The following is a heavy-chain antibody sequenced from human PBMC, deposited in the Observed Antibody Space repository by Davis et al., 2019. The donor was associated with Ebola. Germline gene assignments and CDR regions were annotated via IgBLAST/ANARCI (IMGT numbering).Heavy chain of an antibody. CDR3: VGGYNFDY. D-gene: IGHD3-16*02. CDR2: ISYIGST. V-gene: IGHV4-59*12. Sequence: MPSETLSLTCTVSGGSINSFYWSWLRQPPGKGLEWIGYISYIGSTNYNPSLKSRVSISVDTPQNQVALKLSSVTAADTATYHCVGGYNFDYWGQGVQVIVSS. J-gene: IGHJ4*02. CDR1: GGSINSFY.